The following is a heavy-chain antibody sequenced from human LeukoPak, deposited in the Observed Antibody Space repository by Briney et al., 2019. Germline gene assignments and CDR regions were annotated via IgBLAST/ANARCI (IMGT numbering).Heavy chain of an antibody. V-gene: IGHV3-15*01. CDR2: IKSKTDGGTT. D-gene: IGHD3-3*01. CDR3: TTDMYYDFWSGYDRARYYYYGMDV. J-gene: IGHJ6*02. Sequence: GGSLRLSSAASGFTFSNAWMSWVRQAPGTGLEWVGRIKSKTDGGTTDYAAPVKGRFTISRDDSKNTLYLQMNSLKTEDTAVYYCTTDMYYDFWSGYDRARYYYYGMDVWGQGTTVTVSS. CDR1: GFTFSNAW.